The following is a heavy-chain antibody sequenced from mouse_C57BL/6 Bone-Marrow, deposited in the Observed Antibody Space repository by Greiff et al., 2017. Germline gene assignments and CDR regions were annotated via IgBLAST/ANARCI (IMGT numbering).Heavy chain of an antibody. V-gene: IGHV1-72*01. J-gene: IGHJ1*03. Sequence: VQLQQPGAELVKPGASVKLSCKASGYTFTSYWMHWVKQRPGRGLEWIGRIDPNSGGTKYNEKFKSKATLTVDKPSSTAYMLLSSLTSEVSAVYYGARGGISDVYYGDFDVWGTGTTVTVSS. CDR3: ARGGISDVYYGDFDV. CDR1: GYTFTSYW. CDR2: IDPNSGGT.